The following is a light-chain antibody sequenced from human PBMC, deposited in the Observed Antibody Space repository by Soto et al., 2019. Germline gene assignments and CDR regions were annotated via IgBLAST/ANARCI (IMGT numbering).Light chain of an antibody. CDR1: KIGRKI. CDR2: DAT. V-gene: IGLV3-21*02. J-gene: IGLJ1*01. Sequence: SYELTQPPSVSVAPGQTAKITCGGGKIGRKIVHWYKQRPGQAPVAVVFDATDRPAGIPDRISASRSGDTATLTISRVDAGDEADYYCQVWASTAEFFIFGSGTKVTVL. CDR3: QVWASTAEFFI.